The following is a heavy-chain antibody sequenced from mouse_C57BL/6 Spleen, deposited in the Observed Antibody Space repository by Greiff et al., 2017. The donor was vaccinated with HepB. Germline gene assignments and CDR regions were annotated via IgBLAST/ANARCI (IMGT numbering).Heavy chain of an antibody. CDR2: IDPSDSYT. CDR3: ARFDYDKYFDV. CDR1: GYTFTSYW. D-gene: IGHD2-4*01. J-gene: IGHJ1*03. V-gene: IGHV1-59*01. Sequence: QVHVKQPGAELVRPGTSVKLSCKASGYTFTSYWMHWVKQRPGQGLEWIGVIDPSDSYTNYNQKFKGKATLTVDTSSSTAYMQLSSLTSEDSAVYYCARFDYDKYFDVWGTGTTVTVSS.